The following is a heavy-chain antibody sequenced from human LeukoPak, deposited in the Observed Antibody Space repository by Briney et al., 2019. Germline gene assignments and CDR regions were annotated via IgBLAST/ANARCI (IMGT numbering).Heavy chain of an antibody. CDR2: IDCDDDT. Sequence: SGPTLVKLTQTLTLTCTFSGFSLSTSGVRVSWIRQPPGKALEWLARIDCDDDTFYTPSLKTRLTISKDTSKNQVVLTMTNMDPVDTATYYCARIYSDSGSYHFDHWGRGTLVTVSS. CDR1: GFSLSTSGVR. V-gene: IGHV2-70*04. CDR3: ARIYSDSGSYHFDH. D-gene: IGHD6-13*01. J-gene: IGHJ4*02.